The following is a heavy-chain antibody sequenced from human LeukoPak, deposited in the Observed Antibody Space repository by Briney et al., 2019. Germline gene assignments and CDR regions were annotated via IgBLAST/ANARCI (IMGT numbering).Heavy chain of an antibody. D-gene: IGHD6-6*01. CDR3: ARAHPNSSYRKADYFDY. Sequence: QSGGSLRLSCAASGFTFSSYAMSWVRQAPGKGLEWVSAISGSGGSTYYADSVKGRFTISRDNSKNTLYLQMNSLRAEDTAVYYCARAHPNSSYRKADYFDYWGQGTLVTVSS. CDR1: GFTFSSYA. V-gene: IGHV3-23*01. CDR2: ISGSGGST. J-gene: IGHJ4*02.